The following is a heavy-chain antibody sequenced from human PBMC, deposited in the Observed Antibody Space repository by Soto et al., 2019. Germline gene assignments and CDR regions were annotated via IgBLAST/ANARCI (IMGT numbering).Heavy chain of an antibody. Sequence: PGGSQRLSCASYGVRFRYYAMSLVRKAPGKGLEWVSVISESGGSTHYADSVRGRFTVSRDNSKNSLSLRMNSLRDEDTAVYFCAKRSPYSSGWYSPIFDYWGQGALVTV. CDR2: ISESGGST. V-gene: IGHV3-23*01. CDR3: AKRSPYSSGWYSPIFDY. D-gene: IGHD6-13*01. J-gene: IGHJ4*02. CDR1: GVRFRYYA.